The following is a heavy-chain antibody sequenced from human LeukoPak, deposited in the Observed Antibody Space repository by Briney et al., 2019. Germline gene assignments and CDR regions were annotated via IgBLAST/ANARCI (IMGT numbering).Heavy chain of an antibody. J-gene: IGHJ4*02. CDR2: IWYDGSNK. V-gene: IGHV3-33*06. CDR3: AKRLAMTGTYHFDY. Sequence: GGSLRLSCSASGFTFSRYAMHWVRQAPGKGLEWVAVIWYDGSNKYYADSVKGRFTISRDNSKNTLYLQMNSLRAEDTAVYYCAKRLAMTGTYHFDYWGQGTLVTVSS. D-gene: IGHD6-19*01. CDR1: GFTFSRYA.